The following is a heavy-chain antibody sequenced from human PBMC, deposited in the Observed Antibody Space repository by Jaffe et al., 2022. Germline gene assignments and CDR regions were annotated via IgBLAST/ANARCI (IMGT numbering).Heavy chain of an antibody. CDR2: IRSKANSYAT. CDR1: GFTFSGSA. CDR3: TSELGIAVAGEFDP. J-gene: IGHJ5*02. V-gene: IGHV3-73*02. D-gene: IGHD6-19*01. Sequence: EVQLVESGGGLVQPGGSLKLSCAASGFTFSGSAMHWVRQASGKGLEWVGRIRSKANSYATAYAASVKGRFTISRDDSKNTAYLQMNSLKTEDTAVYYCTSELGIAVAGEFDPWGQGTLVTVSS.